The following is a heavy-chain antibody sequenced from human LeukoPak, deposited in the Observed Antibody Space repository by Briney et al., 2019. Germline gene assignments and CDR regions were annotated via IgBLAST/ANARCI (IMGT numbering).Heavy chain of an antibody. D-gene: IGHD4-11*01. CDR3: ARGGRNYPTYYYYMDV. V-gene: IGHV1-8*01. Sequence: GASVTVSCKASGYTFTSYDINWVRQATGQGLEWMGWMNPNSGNTGYAQKFQGRVTMTRNTSISTAYMELSSLRSEDTAVYYCARGGRNYPTYYYYMDVWGKGTTVTVSS. J-gene: IGHJ6*03. CDR2: MNPNSGNT. CDR1: GYTFTSYD.